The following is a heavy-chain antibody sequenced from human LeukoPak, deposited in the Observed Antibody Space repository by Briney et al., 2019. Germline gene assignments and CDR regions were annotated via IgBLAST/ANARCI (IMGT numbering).Heavy chain of an antibody. D-gene: IGHD4-17*01. CDR2: FRGSVGST. V-gene: IGHV3-23*01. CDR3: GKYLAFYGDDPYCCVY. J-gene: IGHJ4*02. CDR1: GFPLSSYA. Sequence: PGRSLRLSCAASGFPLSSYAMRWDRQAPREGLGWVSAFRGSVGSTKYADAVKGRLTISRDNSKNPMYLQMNCLRAEDTAVYYGGKYLAFYGDDPYCCVYWGQGTLVTVSS.